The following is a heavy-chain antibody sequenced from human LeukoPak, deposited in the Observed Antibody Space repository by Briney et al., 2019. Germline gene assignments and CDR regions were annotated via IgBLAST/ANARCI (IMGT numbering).Heavy chain of an antibody. CDR2: IYHSGST. CDR1: GGSISSSNW. J-gene: IGHJ5*02. CDR3: ARELACSSTSCPNWFDP. Sequence: SGTLSLTCAVSGGSISSSNWWSWVRQPPGKGLEWIGEIYHSGSTNYNPSLKSRVTISVDTSKNQFSLKLSSVTAADTAVYYCARELACSSTSCPNWFDPWGQGTLVTVSS. D-gene: IGHD2-2*01. V-gene: IGHV4-4*02.